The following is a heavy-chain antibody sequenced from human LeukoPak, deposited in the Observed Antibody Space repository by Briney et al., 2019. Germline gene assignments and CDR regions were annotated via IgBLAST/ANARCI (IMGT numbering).Heavy chain of an antibody. CDR2: IIPIFGTA. CDR1: GGTFSSYA. V-gene: IGHV1-69*06. CDR3: ARHGSYSGSSYYFDY. D-gene: IGHD1-26*01. J-gene: IGHJ4*02. Sequence: SVKVSCKASGGTFSSYAISWVRQAPGQGLEWMGGIIPIFGTANYAQKFQGRVTITADKSTSTAYMELSSLRSEDTAVYYCARHGSYSGSSYYFDYWGQGTLVTVSS.